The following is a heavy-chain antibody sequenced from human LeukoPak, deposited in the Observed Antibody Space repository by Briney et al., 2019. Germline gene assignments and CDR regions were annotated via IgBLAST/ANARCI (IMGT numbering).Heavy chain of an antibody. CDR1: GFTFSDYY. Sequence: GGSLRLSCAASGFTFSDYYMSWIRQAPGKGLEWVSYISSSGTTIYYADSVKGRFTISRDNSKNTLYLQMNSLRAEDTAVYYCARQPVYYDFWSGYYLYYYYYGMDVWGQGTTVTVSS. CDR3: ARQPVYYDFWSGYYLYYYYYGMDV. V-gene: IGHV3-11*04. J-gene: IGHJ6*02. D-gene: IGHD3-3*01. CDR2: ISSSGTTI.